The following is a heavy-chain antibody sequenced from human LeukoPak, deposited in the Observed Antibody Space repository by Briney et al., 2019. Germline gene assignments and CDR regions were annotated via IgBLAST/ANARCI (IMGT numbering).Heavy chain of an antibody. D-gene: IGHD3-22*01. CDR3: ARNYYDSSGYSKEIDY. Sequence: GGSLRLSCAASGFTFSDYYMSWIRQSPAQGLEWVSYISSSGSTIYYEDSVKGRFTMSRDNAKNSLYLQMNSLRAEDTAVYYCARNYYDSSGYSKEIDYWGQGTLVTVSS. V-gene: IGHV3-11*01. CDR2: ISSSGSTI. J-gene: IGHJ4*02. CDR1: GFTFSDYY.